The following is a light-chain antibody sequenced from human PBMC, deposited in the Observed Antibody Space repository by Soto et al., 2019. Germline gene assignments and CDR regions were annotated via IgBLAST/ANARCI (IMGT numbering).Light chain of an antibody. CDR1: RSVLYKSNNKNH. V-gene: IGKV4-1*01. J-gene: IGKJ4*01. CDR2: WAS. CDR3: QQYFDVPFT. Sequence: DIVMTQSPDSLAVSLGERATINCKCSRSVLYKSNNKNHLAWYQQKPGQPPQLIIYWASTRESGVPERFSGSGSGTGFTLTISSLEAEDVAFYWCQQYFDVPFTFGGGTKVDIK.